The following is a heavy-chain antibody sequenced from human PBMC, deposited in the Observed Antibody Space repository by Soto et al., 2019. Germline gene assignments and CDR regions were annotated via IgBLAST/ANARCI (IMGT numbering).Heavy chain of an antibody. CDR1: GFTFSSYA. D-gene: IGHD6-13*01. Sequence: GGSLRLSCAASGFTFSSYAMSWVRQPPGKGLNWVSAISGSGGSTYYAESVKGRFTISRDKSKNTLYLQMNSLRAEDTAVYYCAKLGSINPQMYGMEVWGQGTTVTVTS. J-gene: IGHJ6*02. CDR2: ISGSGGST. CDR3: AKLGSINPQMYGMEV. V-gene: IGHV3-23*01.